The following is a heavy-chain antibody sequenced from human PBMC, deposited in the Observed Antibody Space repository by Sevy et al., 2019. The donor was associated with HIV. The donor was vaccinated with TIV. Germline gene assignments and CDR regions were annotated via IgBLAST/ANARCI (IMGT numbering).Heavy chain of an antibody. Sequence: GGSLRLSCAASAFTFSRYWMGWVRQAPGKGLEWVANIKQDGSQKYYVDSVKGRFTISRDNAKNSLYLQMNSLRAEDRAVYYCASDSGNYYFNYWGEAALVNLSS. CDR1: AFTFSRYW. V-gene: IGHV3-7*01. J-gene: IGHJ4*02. D-gene: IGHD6-25*01. CDR3: ASDSGNYYFNY. CDR2: IKQDGSQK.